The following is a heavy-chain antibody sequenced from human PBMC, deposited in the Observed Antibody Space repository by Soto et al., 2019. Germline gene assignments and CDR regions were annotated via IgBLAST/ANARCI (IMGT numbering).Heavy chain of an antibody. Sequence: SETLSLTCTVSGGSISSGGYYWSWIRQHPGKGLEWIGYIYYSGSTYYNPSLKSRVTISVDTSKDQFSLKLSSVTAADTAVYYCARGNYYDSSGYYSYFDYWGQGTLVTVSS. J-gene: IGHJ4*02. V-gene: IGHV4-31*03. CDR1: GGSISSGGYY. D-gene: IGHD3-22*01. CDR2: IYYSGST. CDR3: ARGNYYDSSGYYSYFDY.